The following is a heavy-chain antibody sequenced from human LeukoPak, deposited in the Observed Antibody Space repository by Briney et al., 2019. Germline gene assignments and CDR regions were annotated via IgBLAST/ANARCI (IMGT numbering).Heavy chain of an antibody. V-gene: IGHV3-23*01. CDR2: ISGSGGST. J-gene: IGHJ4*02. Sequence: GGSLRLSCAASGFTFSSYAMSWVRQAPGKGLEWVSAISGSGGSTYYADSVKGRFTISRDNSKNTLYLQMNSLRAEDTAVYYCAKDRNRWGLAPPFDYWGQGTLVTVSS. D-gene: IGHD1-14*01. CDR1: GFTFSSYA. CDR3: AKDRNRWGLAPPFDY.